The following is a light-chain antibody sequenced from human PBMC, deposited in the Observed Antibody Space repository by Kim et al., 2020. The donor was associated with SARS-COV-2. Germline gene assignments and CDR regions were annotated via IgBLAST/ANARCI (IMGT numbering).Light chain of an antibody. CDR2: EAA. Sequence: ESVSDEVTITCQASEDVSDYFNWDHEKPGEAPKVLIREAANLESGVPSRFSRGGYGTEFSLTNSSVQPEGMGTYYCQQYDAPPFTFGQRTRLEIK. J-gene: IGKJ5*01. CDR3: QQYDAPPFT. CDR1: EDVSDY. V-gene: IGKV1-33*01.